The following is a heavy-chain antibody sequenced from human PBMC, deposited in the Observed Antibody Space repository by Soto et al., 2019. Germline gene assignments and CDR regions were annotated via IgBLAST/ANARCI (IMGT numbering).Heavy chain of an antibody. J-gene: IGHJ4*02. D-gene: IGHD6-13*01. CDR1: GYTFSSYG. Sequence: ASVKVSCKASGYTFSSYGISWVRQAPGQGLEWMGWISAYNGNTNYAQKLQGRVTMTTDTSTSTAYMEVRSLRSDDTAVYYCARSIAAAVDLDYWAQGTLVTVSS. V-gene: IGHV1-18*01. CDR3: ARSIAAAVDLDY. CDR2: ISAYNGNT.